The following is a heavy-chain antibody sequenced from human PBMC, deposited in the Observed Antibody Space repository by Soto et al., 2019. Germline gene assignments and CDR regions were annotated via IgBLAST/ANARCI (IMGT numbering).Heavy chain of an antibody. D-gene: IGHD6-19*01. CDR2: ITRGGDDK. CDR1: GFTFDTYW. Sequence: EVLLVESGGGLVQPGGSLRLSCAASGFTFDTYWMTWVRQAPGQGLEWVASITRGGDDKLYVDSVQGRFVISRDDGKKSVSVQMDSLTAEDTATYYCVVSSGWIFDYWGQGTLVTVSS. V-gene: IGHV3-7*03. CDR3: VVSSGWIFDY. J-gene: IGHJ4*02.